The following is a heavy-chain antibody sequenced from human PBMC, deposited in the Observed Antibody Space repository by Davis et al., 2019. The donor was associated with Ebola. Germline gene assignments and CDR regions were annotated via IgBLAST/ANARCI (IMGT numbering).Heavy chain of an antibody. D-gene: IGHD2-2*02. J-gene: IGHJ6*02. V-gene: IGHV3-30*02. Sequence: PGGSLRLSCVASGFTFTTYGMHWVRQAPGKGLEWVTFIQYDGSNKDYADSVKGRFIISRDNSKNTLYLQINSLRPEDTAVYYCAKDDTPMDVWGPGTTVTVSS. CDR3: AKDDTPMDV. CDR2: IQYDGSNK. CDR1: GFTFTTYG.